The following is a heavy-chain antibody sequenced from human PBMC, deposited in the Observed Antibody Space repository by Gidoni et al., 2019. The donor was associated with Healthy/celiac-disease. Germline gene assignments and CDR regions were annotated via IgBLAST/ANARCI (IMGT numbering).Heavy chain of an antibody. D-gene: IGHD3-3*01. V-gene: IGHV3-23*01. CDR1: GFTFSSYA. J-gene: IGHJ4*02. CDR2: IRGSGGST. Sequence: EVQLLESGGGLVQPGGSLRLSCAASGFTFSSYAMSWVRQAPGKGLGWVSAIRGSGGSTYYADAVKGRFTISRDNSKNTLYLQMNSLRAEDTAVYYCAKGSTIFGVVILSVRGERFDYWGQGTLVTVSS. CDR3: AKGSTIFGVVILSVRGERFDY.